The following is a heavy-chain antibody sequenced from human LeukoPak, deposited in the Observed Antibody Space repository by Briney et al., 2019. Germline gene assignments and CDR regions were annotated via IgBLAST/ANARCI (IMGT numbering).Heavy chain of an antibody. V-gene: IGHV3-7*01. CDR2: IKQDGSEK. D-gene: IGHD6-13*01. Sequence: GGSLRLSCAASGFTFSHYWMTWARQAPGKGLGWVANIKQDGSEKYYVDSVKGRFTISRDNAKNSLYLQMNSLRAEDTAVYFCASYRYSGSCYIYWGQGILVTVSS. CDR3: ASYRYSGSCYIY. CDR1: GFTFSHYW. J-gene: IGHJ4*02.